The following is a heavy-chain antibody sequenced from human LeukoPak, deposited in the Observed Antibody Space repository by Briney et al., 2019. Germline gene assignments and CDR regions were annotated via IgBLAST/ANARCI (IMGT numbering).Heavy chain of an antibody. Sequence: PGGSLRLSCAASGFTFSSYGMHWVRQAPGKGLEWVAFIRYDGSNKYYADSVKGRFTISRDNSKNTLYLQMNSLRAEDTAVYYCAKQTTFWSGYFSAEYFQHWGQGTLVTVSS. V-gene: IGHV3-30*02. J-gene: IGHJ1*01. D-gene: IGHD3-3*01. CDR2: IRYDGSNK. CDR3: AKQTTFWSGYFSAEYFQH. CDR1: GFTFSSYG.